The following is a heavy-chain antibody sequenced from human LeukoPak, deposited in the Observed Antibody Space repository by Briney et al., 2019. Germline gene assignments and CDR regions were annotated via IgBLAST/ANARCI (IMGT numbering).Heavy chain of an antibody. CDR3: ATRYCSSTSCPNWFDP. Sequence: ASVKASCKASGGTFSSYTISWVRQAPGQGLEWMGRIIPILGIANYAQKFQGRVTITADKSTSTAYMELSRLRSEDTAVYYCATRYCSSTSCPNWFDPWGQGTLVTVSS. D-gene: IGHD2-2*01. V-gene: IGHV1-69*02. CDR1: GGTFSSYT. CDR2: IIPILGIA. J-gene: IGHJ5*02.